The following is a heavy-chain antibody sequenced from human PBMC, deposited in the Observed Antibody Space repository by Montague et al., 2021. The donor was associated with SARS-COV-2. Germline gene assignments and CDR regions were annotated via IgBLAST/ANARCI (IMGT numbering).Heavy chain of an antibody. CDR1: GGSISSGGYY. CDR3: ARVIGYFDWLLSSPLDV. D-gene: IGHD3-9*01. Sequence: TLSLTCTVSGGSISSGGYYWSWIRQHPGKGLEWIGYIYYSGSTYYNPSLKSRVTISVDTSKNQFSLKVSSVTAADTAVYYCARVIGYFDWLLSSPLDVWGQGTTVTVSS. V-gene: IGHV4-31*03. CDR2: IYYSGST. J-gene: IGHJ6*02.